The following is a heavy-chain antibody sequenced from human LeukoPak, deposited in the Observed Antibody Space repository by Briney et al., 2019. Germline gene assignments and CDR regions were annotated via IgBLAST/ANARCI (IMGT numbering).Heavy chain of an antibody. D-gene: IGHD4-17*01. CDR3: ARLMARYGDYYDAFDI. Sequence: GESLKISCKGSGYSFTSYWIGWVRQMPGKGLEWMGIIYPGGSDTRYSPSFQGQVTISADKSISTAYLQWSSLKASDTAMYYCARLMARYGDYYDAFDIWGQGTMVTVSS. V-gene: IGHV5-51*01. J-gene: IGHJ3*02. CDR1: GYSFTSYW. CDR2: IYPGGSDT.